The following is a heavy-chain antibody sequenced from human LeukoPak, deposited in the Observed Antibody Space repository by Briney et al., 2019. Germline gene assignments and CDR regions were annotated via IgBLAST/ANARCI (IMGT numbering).Heavy chain of an antibody. Sequence: GGSLRLSCAASGFTFSSYSINWVRQAPGKGLEWVSSISSSSSYIYYADSVKGRFTISRDNAKNSLYLQMNSLRAEDTAVYYCASNPQTMIVVVDDYWGQGTLVTVSS. CDR1: GFTFSSYS. CDR3: ASNPQTMIVVVDDY. J-gene: IGHJ4*02. V-gene: IGHV3-21*01. CDR2: ISSSSSYI. D-gene: IGHD3-22*01.